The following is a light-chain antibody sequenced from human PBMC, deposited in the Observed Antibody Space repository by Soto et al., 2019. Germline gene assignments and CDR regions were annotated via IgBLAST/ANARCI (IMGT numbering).Light chain of an antibody. CDR2: AAS. Sequence: DIQMTQSPSSLSASVGDRVTITCRASQGIGNYLAWYQQKPGKVPKLLIYAASTLQSGVPSRFSGSGSGTDFTLTISSLQPEDVATYYCQKYNSAPTFGGGTKVEIK. CDR3: QKYNSAPT. J-gene: IGKJ4*01. V-gene: IGKV1-27*01. CDR1: QGIGNY.